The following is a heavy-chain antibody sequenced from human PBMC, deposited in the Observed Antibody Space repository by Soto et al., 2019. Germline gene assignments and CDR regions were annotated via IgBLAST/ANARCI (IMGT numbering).Heavy chain of an antibody. Sequence: SETLSLTCAVYGGSFSGYYWSWIRQPPGKGLEWIGEINHSGSTNCNPSLKSRVTISVDTSKNQFSLKLSSVTAADTAVYYCARGLKLKSSLYYYDSSGPLGYWGQGTLVTVSS. CDR3: ARGLKLKSSLYYYDSSGPLGY. J-gene: IGHJ4*02. CDR1: GGSFSGYY. D-gene: IGHD3-22*01. CDR2: INHSGST. V-gene: IGHV4-34*01.